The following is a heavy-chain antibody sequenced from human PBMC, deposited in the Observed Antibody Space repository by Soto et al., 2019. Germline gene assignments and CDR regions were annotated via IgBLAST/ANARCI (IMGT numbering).Heavy chain of an antibody. D-gene: IGHD3-9*01. V-gene: IGHV2-5*02. CDR2: IYWDDSK. J-gene: IGHJ4*02. CDR3: AHKGPEDWPLDY. CDR1: GFSLSTSGVG. Sequence: QITLKESGPTLVRPTQTLTLTCAFSGFSLSTSGVGVGWIRQPPGKALEWLAVIYWDDSKHYSPSLRSRLTITKTTSKNQVVLTMTNMYPMDTGTYYCAHKGPEDWPLDYWGQGTLVTVSS.